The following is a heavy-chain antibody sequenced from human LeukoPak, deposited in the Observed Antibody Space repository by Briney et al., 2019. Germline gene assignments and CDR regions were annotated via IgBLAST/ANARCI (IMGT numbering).Heavy chain of an antibody. CDR2: INSDGSIT. CDR1: GLTFNNYA. J-gene: IGHJ6*02. Sequence: PGGSLRLSCAVSGLTFNNYAMSWVRQAPGKGLVWVSHINSDGSITSYADSVKGRFTISRDNAKNTLYLQMNSLRAEDTAVYYCARDAVDTANAVWGQGTTVTVSS. CDR3: ARDAVDTANAV. V-gene: IGHV3-74*01. D-gene: IGHD5-18*01.